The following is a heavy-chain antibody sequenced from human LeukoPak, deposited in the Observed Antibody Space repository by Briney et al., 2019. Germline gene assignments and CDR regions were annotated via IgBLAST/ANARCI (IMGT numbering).Heavy chain of an antibody. D-gene: IGHD3-10*01. Sequence: SETLSLTCTVSGGSISGYYWSWIRQPPGKGLEWIGEINHSGSTNYNPSLKSRVTISVDTSKNQFSLKLSSVTAADTAVYYCARTRYYYNSRSYGAPYYFDYWGQGTLVTVSS. J-gene: IGHJ4*02. V-gene: IGHV4-34*01. CDR3: ARTRYYYNSRSYGAPYYFDY. CDR2: INHSGST. CDR1: GGSISGYY.